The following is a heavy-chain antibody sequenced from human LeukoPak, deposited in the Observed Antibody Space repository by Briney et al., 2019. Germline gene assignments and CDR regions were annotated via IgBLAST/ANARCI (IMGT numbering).Heavy chain of an antibody. Sequence: SVKVSCKASGGTFSSYAISWVRQAPGQGLEWMGRIIPILGIANYAQKFQGRVTITADKSTSTAYMELSSLRSEDTAVYYCARSKGLDYFDYWGQGTLVTVSS. CDR1: GGTFSSYA. J-gene: IGHJ4*02. V-gene: IGHV1-69*04. CDR2: IIPILGIA. CDR3: ARSKGLDYFDY.